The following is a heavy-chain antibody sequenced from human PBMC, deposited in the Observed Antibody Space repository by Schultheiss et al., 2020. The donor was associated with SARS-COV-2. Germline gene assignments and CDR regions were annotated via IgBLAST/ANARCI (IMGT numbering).Heavy chain of an antibody. CDR3: ARERIYCGGDCYSFLFDY. V-gene: IGHV3-30*03. CDR2: ISYDGSNK. Sequence: GGSLRLSCAASGFTFSSYGMHWVRQAPGKGLEWVAVISYDGSNKYYADSVKGRFTISRDNSKNTLYLQMNSLRAEDTAVYYCARERIYCGGDCYSFLFDYWGQGTLVTVSS. CDR1: GFTFSSYG. J-gene: IGHJ4*02. D-gene: IGHD2-21*01.